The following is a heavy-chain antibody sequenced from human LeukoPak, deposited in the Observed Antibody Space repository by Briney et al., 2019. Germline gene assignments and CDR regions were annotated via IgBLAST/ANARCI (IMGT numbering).Heavy chain of an antibody. CDR2: INPNSGGT. D-gene: IGHD4-17*01. CDR3: ARAYTTVTTYDY. V-gene: IGHV1-2*02. Sequence: ASVKVSCKAAGYSFTAYYIHWVRQAPGPGLEWMGWINPNSGGTNYAQKFQGRVTMTRDTSISTVYMELSRLTSDDTAVYYCARAYTTVTTYDYWGQGTLVTVSS. CDR1: GYSFTAYY. J-gene: IGHJ4*02.